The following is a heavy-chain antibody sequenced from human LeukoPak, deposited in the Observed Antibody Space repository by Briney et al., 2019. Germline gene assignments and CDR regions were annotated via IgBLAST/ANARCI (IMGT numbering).Heavy chain of an antibody. CDR2: ISAYNGNT. J-gene: IGHJ4*02. CDR1: GYTFISYG. D-gene: IGHD3-22*01. CDR3: ARVRPYYYDSSGYFGLDY. Sequence: ASVKVSCKASGYTFISYGISWVRQAPGQGLEWMGWISAYNGNTNYAQKLQGRVTMTTDTSTSTAYMELSRLRSDDTAVYYCARVRPYYYDSSGYFGLDYWGQGTLVTVSS. V-gene: IGHV1-18*01.